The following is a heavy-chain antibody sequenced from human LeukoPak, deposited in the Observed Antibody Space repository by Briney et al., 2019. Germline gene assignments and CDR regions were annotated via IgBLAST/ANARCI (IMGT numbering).Heavy chain of an antibody. V-gene: IGHV7-4-1*02. CDR2: IHSSTGNP. CDR1: GYSFTNYA. Sequence: ASVKVSCKASGYSFTNYAMNWVRQAPGQGLEWMGWIHSSTGNPTYAQGFTGRFVFSLDTSVSTTCLQISSLKAEDTAVYFCARAFQSLGGLSLPDYWGQGTLVTVSS. D-gene: IGHD3-16*02. CDR3: ARAFQSLGGLSLPDY. J-gene: IGHJ4*02.